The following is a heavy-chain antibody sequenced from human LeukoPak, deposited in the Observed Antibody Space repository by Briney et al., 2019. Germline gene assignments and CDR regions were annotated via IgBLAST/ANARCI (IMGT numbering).Heavy chain of an antibody. D-gene: IGHD1-1*01. CDR1: GGSFSGYY. Sequence: SETLSLTCAVNGGSFSGYYWNWIRQPPGKRLEWIGEINHTGNTNYNPSLKRRVTISVDTSQKQFSLRLNSLTAADTAVYYCARSVRFDYWGQGTLVTVSS. V-gene: IGHV4-34*01. CDR2: INHTGNT. CDR3: ARSVRFDY. J-gene: IGHJ4*02.